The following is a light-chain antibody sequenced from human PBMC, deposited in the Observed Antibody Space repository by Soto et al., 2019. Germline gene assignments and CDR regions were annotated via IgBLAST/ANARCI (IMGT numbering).Light chain of an antibody. J-gene: IGKJ4*01. V-gene: IGKV1-5*03. Sequence: DIQMTQSPSTLSAFVGDRVTITCRASQSLSGWLAWYQQKPGKAPKLLIRKATSLESGVPSRYSGRGSGTEFTLTISSLQPDDSATYHCQHYNGSPITFGGGTKVEIK. CDR3: QHYNGSPIT. CDR2: KAT. CDR1: QSLSGW.